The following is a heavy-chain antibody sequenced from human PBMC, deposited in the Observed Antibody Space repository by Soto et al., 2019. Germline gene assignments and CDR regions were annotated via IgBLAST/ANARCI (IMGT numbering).Heavy chain of an antibody. CDR3: ARDVIAAAGTAG. V-gene: IGHV1-69*13. Sequence: SVKVSCKASGGTFSSYTISWVRQAPGQGLEWMGGIIPIFGTANYAQKFQGRVTITADESTSTAYMELSSLRSEDTAVYYCARDVIAAAGTAGWGQGTLVTVSS. J-gene: IGHJ4*02. CDR1: GGTFSSYT. CDR2: IIPIFGTA. D-gene: IGHD6-13*01.